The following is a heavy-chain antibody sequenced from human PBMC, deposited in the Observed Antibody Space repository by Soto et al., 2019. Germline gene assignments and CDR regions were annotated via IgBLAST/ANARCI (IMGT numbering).Heavy chain of an antibody. J-gene: IGHJ5*02. CDR3: ARVLMRKYCSGGSCYKNWFDP. CDR2: ISAYNGNT. V-gene: IGHV1-18*04. CDR1: GYTFTSYG. D-gene: IGHD2-15*01. Sequence: GASVKVSCKASGYTFTSYGISWVRQAPGQGLEWMGWISAYNGNTNYAQKLQGRVTMTTDTSTSTAYMELRSLRSDDTAVYYCARVLMRKYCSGGSCYKNWFDPWGQGTMVTVYS.